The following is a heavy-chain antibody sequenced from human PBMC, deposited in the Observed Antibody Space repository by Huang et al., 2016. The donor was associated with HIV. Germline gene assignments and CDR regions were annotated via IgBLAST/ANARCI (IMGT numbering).Heavy chain of an antibody. CDR2: INDNGYT. V-gene: IGHV4-34*01. CDR1: GGSVSGHY. Sequence: QVQLQQWGAGLLKPSETLSLTCAVYGGSVSGHYWSWIRQPPGKGLEWIAEINDNGYTNYNPSLKSRVTISGHTSRNQFSLKLNSVTAADAAVYYCARASWYEPRSWYFGLWGRGHPGHCLL. J-gene: IGHJ2*01. CDR3: ARASWYEPRSWYFGL. D-gene: IGHD6-13*01.